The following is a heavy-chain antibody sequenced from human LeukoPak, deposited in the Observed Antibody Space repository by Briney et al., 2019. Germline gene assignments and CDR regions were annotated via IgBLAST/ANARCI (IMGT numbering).Heavy chain of an antibody. J-gene: IGHJ5*02. D-gene: IGHD3-3*01. CDR2: ISYDGSNK. V-gene: IGHV3-30*18. CDR1: GFTFSSYG. CDR3: AKDRSYEAPFDP. Sequence: PGRSLRLSCAASGFTFSSYGMHWVRQAPGKGLEWVAVISYDGSNKYYADSVKGRFTISRDNSKNTLYLQMNSLRAEDTAVYYCAKDRSYEAPFDPWGQGTLATVSS.